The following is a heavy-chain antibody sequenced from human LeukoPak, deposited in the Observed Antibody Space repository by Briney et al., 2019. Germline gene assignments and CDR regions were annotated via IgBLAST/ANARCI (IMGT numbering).Heavy chain of an antibody. CDR2: VSGGDPTT. Sequence: GGSLRLSCAAPDFSFATYAMGWVRQAPGRGLEWVSSVSGGDPTTYYADSVKGRFTISRDNSKNTLYLQMNSLRAEDTATYYCAKESLLLRGPLLIYYFDFWGQGTLVTVSS. CDR1: DFSFATYA. J-gene: IGHJ4*02. D-gene: IGHD3-10*01. CDR3: AKESLLLRGPLLIYYFDF. V-gene: IGHV3-23*01.